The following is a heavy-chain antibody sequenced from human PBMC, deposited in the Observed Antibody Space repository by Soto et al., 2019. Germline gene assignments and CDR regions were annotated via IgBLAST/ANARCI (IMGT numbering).Heavy chain of an antibody. CDR1: GGSISSGDYY. D-gene: IGHD6-6*01. CDR3: ARDTIWSSSSLYYYYGMDV. J-gene: IGHJ6*02. V-gene: IGHV4-30-4*01. Sequence: QVQLQESGPGLVKPSQTLSLTCTVSGGSISSGDYYWSWIRQPPGKGLEWIGYIYYSGSTYYNPAHPSRVTLALDTSKNQFSLKLSSVPAADTAVYYCARDTIWSSSSLYYYYGMDVWGQGTTVTVSS. CDR2: IYYSGST.